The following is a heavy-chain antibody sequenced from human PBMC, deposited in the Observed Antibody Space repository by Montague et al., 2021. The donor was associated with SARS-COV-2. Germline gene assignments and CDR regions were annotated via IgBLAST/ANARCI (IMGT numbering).Heavy chain of an antibody. CDR1: GGSISSSGYY. D-gene: IGHD3-22*01. V-gene: IGHV4-39*01. CDR2: IYYSGST. CDR3: ARFPTSYYYDSKAAPATPDPFAI. J-gene: IGHJ3*02. Sequence: SETLSLTCTVSGGSISSSGYYWGWIRQPPGKGLEWIGSIYYSGSTYYNPSLKSRVTISVDTSKNQFSLKLSSVTAADTAVYYCARFPTSYYYDSKAAPATPDPFAIWGQGTMVTVSS.